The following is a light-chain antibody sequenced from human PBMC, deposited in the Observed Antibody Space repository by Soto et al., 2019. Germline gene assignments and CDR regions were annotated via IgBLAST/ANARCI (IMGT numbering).Light chain of an antibody. J-gene: IGKJ5*01. Sequence: DNQLTQSTSSISASVGDRVTITCRSSQAVNSWLAWFQQKPGMAPKLVIYDVSSLQSGVPSRFSGSGSGTEFTLTISSLQPEDFATYYCQQSNNHPIRFGQGRRLEIK. V-gene: IGKV1-12*01. CDR2: DVS. CDR3: QQSNNHPIR. CDR1: QAVNSW.